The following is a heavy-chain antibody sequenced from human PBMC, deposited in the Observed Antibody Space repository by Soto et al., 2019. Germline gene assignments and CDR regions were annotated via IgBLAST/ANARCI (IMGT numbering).Heavy chain of an antibody. J-gene: IGHJ5*02. CDR3: ARHYRDYGNYGGSRIDP. V-gene: IGHV4-34*01. CDR1: GGSFSAYY. CDR2: INHSGST. Sequence: QVQLQQWGAGLLKPSETLSLTCAVYGGSFSAYYWSWIRQPPGKGLDWIGEINHSGSTNYNPSLKSRVTISVDTSKYQFSLKLRSVTAADTAVYYCARHYRDYGNYGGSRIDPWGQGTLVTVSS. D-gene: IGHD4-4*01.